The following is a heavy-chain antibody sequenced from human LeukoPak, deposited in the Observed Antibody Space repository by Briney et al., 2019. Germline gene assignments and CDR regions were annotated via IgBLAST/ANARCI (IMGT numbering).Heavy chain of an antibody. Sequence: GGSLRLSCAASGITFSSYAMSWVRQAPGKGLEWVSSISGISGSAYYAESVKGRFTISRDNSKNTLYLQMNSLRAEDTAVYSCARLATVTTFSPVVYWGQGTLVTVSS. D-gene: IGHD4-17*01. CDR3: ARLATVTTFSPVVY. CDR1: GITFSSYA. J-gene: IGHJ4*02. V-gene: IGHV3-23*01. CDR2: ISGISGSA.